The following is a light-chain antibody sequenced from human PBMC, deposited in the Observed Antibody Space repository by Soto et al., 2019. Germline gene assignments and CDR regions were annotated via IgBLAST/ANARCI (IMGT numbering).Light chain of an antibody. CDR3: AAWDDSLSAV. V-gene: IGLV1-47*01. Sequence: VLTQPPSASGTPGQRVTISCSGSSSNIGSKYVYWYQQLPGTAPKLLIYRNNQRPSGVPDRFSGSKSGTSASLAISWLRSEDEADYYCAAWDDSLSAVFGTGTKVTVL. J-gene: IGLJ1*01. CDR1: SSNIGSKY. CDR2: RNN.